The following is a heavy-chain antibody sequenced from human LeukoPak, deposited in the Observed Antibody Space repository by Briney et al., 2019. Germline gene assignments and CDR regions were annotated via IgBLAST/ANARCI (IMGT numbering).Heavy chain of an antibody. V-gene: IGHV4-61*02. CDR1: GGSISSGFYY. CDR3: ARNRVVGAPNFDY. CDR2: IYTSGST. D-gene: IGHD1-26*01. J-gene: IGHJ4*02. Sequence: KASETLSLTCTVSGGSISSGFYYWSWIRQPAGKGLEWIGRIYTSGSTNYNPSLKSRISISVDTSKNQFSLKLTSVTAADTAVYYCARNRVVGAPNFDYWGQGTLVTV.